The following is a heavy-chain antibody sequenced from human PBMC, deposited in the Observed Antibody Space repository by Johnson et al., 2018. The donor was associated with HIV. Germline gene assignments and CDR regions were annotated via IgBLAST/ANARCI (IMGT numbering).Heavy chain of an antibody. CDR1: GFTVSSNY. J-gene: IGHJ3*02. CDR3: AKAFEYSSSSMAFDI. Sequence: VQLVESGGGLIQPGGSLRLSCAASGFTVSSNYMSWVRQAPGKGLEWVCDTNWNGANTAYADSVKGRFTISRDNAKNSLYLQMNSLRAEDTALYYCAKAFEYSSSSMAFDIWGQGTMVTVSS. D-gene: IGHD6-6*01. V-gene: IGHV3-20*04. CDR2: TNWNGANT.